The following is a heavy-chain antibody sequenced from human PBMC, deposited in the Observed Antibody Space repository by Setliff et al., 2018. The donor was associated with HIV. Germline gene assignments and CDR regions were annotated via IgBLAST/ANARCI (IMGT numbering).Heavy chain of an antibody. D-gene: IGHD5-12*01. CDR2: IYNSAST. Sequence: SETLSLTCTVSGDSISTDYWTWIRQPPGKGLEWIGYIYNSASTSYNPSLKSRVTMSLDTSRDQFSLNLRSVTAADTAVYYCARWGSGYDSGVDYWGQGTLVTVSS. CDR3: ARWGSGYDSGVDY. CDR1: GDSISTDY. J-gene: IGHJ4*02. V-gene: IGHV4-4*09.